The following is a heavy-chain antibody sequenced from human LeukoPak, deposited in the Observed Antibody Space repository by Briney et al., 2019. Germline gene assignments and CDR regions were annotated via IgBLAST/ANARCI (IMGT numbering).Heavy chain of an antibody. Sequence: SETLSLTCAVYGGSFSGYYWSWIRQPPGKGLEWIGEINHSGSTNYNPSLKSRVTISVDTSKNQFSLKLSSVTAADTAVYYCATLYSSSSLRRWFDPWGQGTLVTVSS. V-gene: IGHV4-34*01. CDR2: INHSGST. J-gene: IGHJ5*02. CDR3: ATLYSSSSLRRWFDP. D-gene: IGHD6-13*01. CDR1: GGSFSGYY.